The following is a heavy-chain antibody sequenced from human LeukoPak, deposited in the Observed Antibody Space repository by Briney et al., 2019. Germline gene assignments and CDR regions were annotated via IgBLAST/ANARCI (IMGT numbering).Heavy chain of an antibody. V-gene: IGHV1-2*02. J-gene: IGHJ4*02. CDR3: ATYDYYDSSGYDY. D-gene: IGHD3-22*01. CDR2: INPNSGGT. Sequence: ASVKVSSKASGYTFTGYYMHWGRQTPGQGLEWMGWINPNSGGTNYAQKFQGRVTMTRDTSISTAYMELSRLRSDDTAVYYCATYDYYDSSGYDYWGQGTLVTVSS. CDR1: GYTFTGYY.